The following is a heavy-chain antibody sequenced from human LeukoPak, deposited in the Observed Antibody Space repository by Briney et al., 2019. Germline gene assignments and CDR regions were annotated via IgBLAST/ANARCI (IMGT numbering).Heavy chain of an antibody. J-gene: IGHJ3*02. CDR1: GDSISTYY. CDR2: FHISGTT. Sequence: SETLSLTCTVSGDSISTYYWSWIRLPAGKGLEWIGRFHISGTTNYNPSLKSRVSLSIDTSKNQSSLKLSSVTAADMAVYYCAKVSSHYDAFDIWGQGTEVTVSS. CDR3: AKVSSHYDAFDI. V-gene: IGHV4-4*07.